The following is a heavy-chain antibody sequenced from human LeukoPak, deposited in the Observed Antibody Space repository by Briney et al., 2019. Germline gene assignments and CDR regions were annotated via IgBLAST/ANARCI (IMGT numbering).Heavy chain of an antibody. D-gene: IGHD3-22*01. CDR3: ARIYDSSGYYYDVNDY. J-gene: IGHJ4*02. V-gene: IGHV7-4-1*02. Sequence: GASVKVSCKASGYTFTSYAMNWVRQAPGQGLEWMGWINTNTGNPTYAQGFTGRFVFSLDTSVSTAYLQISSLKAEDTAVYYCARIYDSSGYYYDVNDYWGQGTLVTISS. CDR1: GYTFTSYA. CDR2: INTNTGNP.